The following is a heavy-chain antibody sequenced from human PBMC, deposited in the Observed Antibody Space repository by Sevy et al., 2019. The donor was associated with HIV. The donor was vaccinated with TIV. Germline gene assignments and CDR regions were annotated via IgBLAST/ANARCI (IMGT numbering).Heavy chain of an antibody. CDR2: INPNSGGT. Sequence: ASVKVSCKASGYTFTGYYMHWVRQAPGQGLEWMGRINPNSGGTNYAQKFQGRATMTRDTSISTAYMELSRLRSDDTAVYYCARDGDSSALGWFDPWGQGTLVTVSS. CDR1: GYTFTGYY. CDR3: ARDGDSSALGWFDP. V-gene: IGHV1-2*06. D-gene: IGHD3-22*01. J-gene: IGHJ5*02.